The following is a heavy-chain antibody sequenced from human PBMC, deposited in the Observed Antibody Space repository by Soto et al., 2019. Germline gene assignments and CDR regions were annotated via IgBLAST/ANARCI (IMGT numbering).Heavy chain of an antibody. CDR2: IYPGDSDT. CDR1: GYSFTSYW. D-gene: IGHD2-2*01. J-gene: IGHJ6*03. CDR3: ARHLGSVVVVPAAMPGPTYYYMDD. V-gene: IGHV5-51*01. Sequence: GESLKISCKGSGYSFTSYWIGWVRQMPWKGLEWMGIIYPGDSDTRYSPSFQGQVTISADKSISTAYLQWSSLKASDTAMYYCARHLGSVVVVPAAMPGPTYYYMDDWGKGTKVTISS.